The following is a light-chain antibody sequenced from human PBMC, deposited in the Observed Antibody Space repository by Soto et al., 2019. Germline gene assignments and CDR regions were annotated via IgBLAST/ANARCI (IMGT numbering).Light chain of an antibody. J-gene: IGKJ4*01. V-gene: IGKV3-11*01. CDR2: DAS. CDR3: QQRCDWPLT. CDR1: QSVSSQ. Sequence: EIVLTQSPATLSLSPGERATLSCRASQSVSSQLAWYQQKPGQAPRPLIYDASNRATGIPARFSGSGSATDFTLTISSLEPEDFAVYYCQQRCDWPLTFGGGTKVEIK.